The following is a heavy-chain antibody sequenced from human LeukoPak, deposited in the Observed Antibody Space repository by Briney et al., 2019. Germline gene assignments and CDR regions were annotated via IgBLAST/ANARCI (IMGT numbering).Heavy chain of an antibody. CDR2: ISAYNGNT. CDR3: ATSELRDPAGVFP. CDR1: GYTFTSYG. V-gene: IGHV1-18*01. D-gene: IGHD1-7*01. Sequence: EASVKVSCKASGYTFTSYGISWVRQAPGQGLEWMGWISAYNGNTNYAQKLQGRVTMTTDTSTSTAYMELRSLRSDDTVVYYCATSELRDPAGVFPWGQGTLVTVSS. J-gene: IGHJ5*02.